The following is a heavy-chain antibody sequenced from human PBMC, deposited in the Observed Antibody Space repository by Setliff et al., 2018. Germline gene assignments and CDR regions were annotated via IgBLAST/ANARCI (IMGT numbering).Heavy chain of an antibody. CDR2: IYHSGST. D-gene: IGHD3-22*01. CDR3: AGDSSGYKPFDY. V-gene: IGHV4-38-2*02. J-gene: IGHJ4*02. Sequence: ETLSLTCTVSGYSISSGYYWGWIRQPPGKGLEWIGSIYHSGSTYYNPSLKSRVTISVDTSKNQFSLKLSSVTAADTAVYYCAGDSSGYKPFDYWGQGTLVTVSS. CDR1: GYSISSGYY.